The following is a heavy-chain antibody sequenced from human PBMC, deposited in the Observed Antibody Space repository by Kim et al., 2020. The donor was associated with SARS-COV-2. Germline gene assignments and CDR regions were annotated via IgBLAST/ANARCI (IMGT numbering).Heavy chain of an antibody. J-gene: IGHJ4*02. CDR3: ASRGYSYGSRDY. D-gene: IGHD5-18*01. CDR1: GGSISSSNW. V-gene: IGHV4-4*02. Sequence: SETLSLTCAVSGGSISSSNWWSWVSQPPGKGLEWIGEIYHSGSTNYNPSLKSRVTISVDKSKNQFSLKLSSVTAADTAVYYCASRGYSYGSRDYWGQGTLVTVSS. CDR2: IYHSGST.